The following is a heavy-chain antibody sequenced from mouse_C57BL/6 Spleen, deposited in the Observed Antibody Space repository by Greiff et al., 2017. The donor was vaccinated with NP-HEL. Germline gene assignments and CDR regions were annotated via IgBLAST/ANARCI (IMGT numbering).Heavy chain of an antibody. V-gene: IGHV5-4*01. J-gene: IGHJ1*03. CDR1: GFTFSSYA. D-gene: IGHD1-1*01. CDR2: ISDGGSYT. Sequence: EVMLVESGGGLVKPGGSLKLSCAASGFTFSSYAMSWVRQTPEKRLEWVATISDGGSYTYYPDNVKGRFTISRDNAKNNLYLQMSHLKSEDTAMYYCARDQTTVVYWYFDVWGTGTTVTVSS. CDR3: ARDQTTVVYWYFDV.